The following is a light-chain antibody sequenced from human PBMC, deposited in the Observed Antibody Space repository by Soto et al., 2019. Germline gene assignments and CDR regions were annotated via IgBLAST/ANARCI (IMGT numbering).Light chain of an antibody. CDR2: AAS. CDR1: QYISND. CDR3: QQYNKWPPLT. V-gene: IGKV3-15*01. Sequence: EIVMTQSPATLSVSPGERATLSCRASQYISNDLAWYQQKPGQAPRPVIYAASTRATGIPARFSGSGSGTEFTLTISNLQSEDFAVYYCQQYNKWPPLTFGGGTKVEI. J-gene: IGKJ4*01.